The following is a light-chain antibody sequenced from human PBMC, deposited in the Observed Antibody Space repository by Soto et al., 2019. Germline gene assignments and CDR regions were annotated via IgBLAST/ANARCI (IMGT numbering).Light chain of an antibody. Sequence: EIVLTQSPATLSLSPWERATLSCRASQSVRSYLAWFRQKPGQAPRLLIYDASNRASGIPARISGSGSGTDFTLTISSLEPEDFAVYCCQQRSNWPITFGQGTRWRL. CDR2: DAS. CDR1: QSVRSY. J-gene: IGKJ5*01. V-gene: IGKV3-11*01. CDR3: QQRSNWPIT.